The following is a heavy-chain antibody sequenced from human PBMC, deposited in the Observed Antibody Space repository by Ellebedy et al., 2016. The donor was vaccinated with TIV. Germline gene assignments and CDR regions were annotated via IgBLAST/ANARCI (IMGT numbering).Heavy chain of an antibody. V-gene: IGHV1-2*02. CDR3: ARPRGELYSGNLLSY. Sequence: AASVKVSCKASGYSFTGYYLHWVRQAPGHGLEWMGWINPYSGGTNSARKFQGRVTMTRDTSISTAYMELNSLRSDDTAFYFCARPRGELYSGNLLSYWGQGTLVTVSS. CDR2: INPYSGGT. D-gene: IGHD3-16*01. CDR1: GYSFTGYY. J-gene: IGHJ4*02.